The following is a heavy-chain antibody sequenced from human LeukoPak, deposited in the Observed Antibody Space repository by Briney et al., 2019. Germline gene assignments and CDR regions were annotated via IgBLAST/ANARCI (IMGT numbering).Heavy chain of an antibody. J-gene: IGHJ4*02. CDR1: GGSISSYY. D-gene: IGHD5-18*01. CDR3: ARGAKSNTAMVYFDY. CDR2: IYYSGST. Sequence: SETLSLTCTVSGGSISSYYWSWIRQPPGKGLEWIGYIYYSGSTNYNPSLKSRVTISVDTSKNQFSLKLSSVTAADTAAYYCARGAKSNTAMVYFDYWGQGTLVTVSS. V-gene: IGHV4-59*01.